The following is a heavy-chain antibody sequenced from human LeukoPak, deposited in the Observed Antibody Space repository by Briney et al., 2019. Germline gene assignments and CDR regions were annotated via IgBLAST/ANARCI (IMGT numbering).Heavy chain of an antibody. D-gene: IGHD1-20*01. Sequence: PSETLSLTCTVSGGSIRSSSYYWGWIRQPPGKGLEWIGSIYYSGSTYYNPSLKSRVTISVDTSKNQFSLKLSSVTAADTAVYYCARIGYNWNDGASFDYWGQGTLVTVSS. CDR2: IYYSGST. CDR3: ARIGYNWNDGASFDY. CDR1: GGSIRSSSYY. J-gene: IGHJ4*02. V-gene: IGHV4-39*01.